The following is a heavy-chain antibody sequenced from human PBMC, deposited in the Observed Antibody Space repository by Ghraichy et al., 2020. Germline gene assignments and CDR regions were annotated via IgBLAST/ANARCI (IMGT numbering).Heavy chain of an antibody. V-gene: IGHV3-23*01. J-gene: IGHJ4*02. CDR3: AKVRSARHYFDY. D-gene: IGHD6-6*01. Sequence: GGSLRLSCAASAFTFSSYAMSWVRQAPGKGLEWVSGINSNGDSTYYADSVKGRFTISRDNSKNTVYLQMNSLRAEDTALYYCAKVRSARHYFDYWGQGTLVAVSS. CDR2: INSNGDST. CDR1: AFTFSSYA.